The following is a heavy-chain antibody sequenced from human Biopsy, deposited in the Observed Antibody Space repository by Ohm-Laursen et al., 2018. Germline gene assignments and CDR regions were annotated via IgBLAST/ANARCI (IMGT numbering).Heavy chain of an antibody. D-gene: IGHD1-26*01. CDR2: INSRGDRT. CDR3: GRGNSEINYYFARDL. Sequence: SLRLSCAASGFTFSLYAIHWVRQAPGKGLESVSAINSRGDRTYYPNSVGGRFTIFRDNSKSTVSLQMDSLRSEDMGVYYCGRGNSEINYYFARDLWGQETTVTVSS. V-gene: IGHV3-64*01. J-gene: IGHJ6*02. CDR1: GFTFSLYA.